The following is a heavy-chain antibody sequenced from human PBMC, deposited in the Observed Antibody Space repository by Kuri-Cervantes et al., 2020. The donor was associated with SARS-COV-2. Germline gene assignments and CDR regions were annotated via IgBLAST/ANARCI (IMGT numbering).Heavy chain of an antibody. D-gene: IGHD2-2*01. J-gene: IGHJ6*03. Sequence: ESLKISCTVSGGSISSYYWSWIRQPAGKGLEWIGRIYTSGSTNYNPSLKSRVTISVDTSKNQFSLRLTSVTAADTAVYYCARGKIVVIPAPILGLGPYYSSYYMDVWGRGTTVTVSS. CDR2: IYTSGST. CDR1: GGSISSYY. CDR3: ARGKIVVIPAPILGLGPYYSSYYMDV. V-gene: IGHV4-4*07.